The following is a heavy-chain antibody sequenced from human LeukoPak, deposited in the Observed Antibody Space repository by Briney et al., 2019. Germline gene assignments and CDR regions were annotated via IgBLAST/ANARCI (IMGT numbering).Heavy chain of an antibody. Sequence: GGSLRLSCVGSGFTSIAYALTWARQAPGKGLEWVSGISGGGVTTYYADSVKGRFTISRDNSKDTLYLQMNSLRADDTAIYYCARNQQLGGHSYYYYGMDVWGQGTTVTVSS. D-gene: IGHD3-16*01. V-gene: IGHV3-23*01. CDR2: ISGGGVTT. CDR1: GFTSIAYA. J-gene: IGHJ6*02. CDR3: ARNQQLGGHSYYYYGMDV.